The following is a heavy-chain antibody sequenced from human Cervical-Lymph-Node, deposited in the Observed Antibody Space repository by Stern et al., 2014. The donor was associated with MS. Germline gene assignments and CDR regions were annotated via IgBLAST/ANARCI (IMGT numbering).Heavy chain of an antibody. D-gene: IGHD3-16*01. J-gene: IGHJ3*02. Sequence: EVQLVESGGCLIQPGGSLRLYCAAPGFTVSNNYMSWVRKAPGKGLEGVSLIYTDDSTYYAGAVKGRFTISRDSSKNKLFLQMNSLRAEDTAVYYCARAILGVNTAAMAPDAFDTWGQGTMVTVSS. CDR3: ARAILGVNTAAMAPDAFDT. CDR1: GFTVSNNY. CDR2: IYTDDST. V-gene: IGHV3-53*01.